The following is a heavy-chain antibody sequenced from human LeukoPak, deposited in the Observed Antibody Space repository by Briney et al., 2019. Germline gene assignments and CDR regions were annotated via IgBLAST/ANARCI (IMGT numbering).Heavy chain of an antibody. V-gene: IGHV4-34*01. CDR1: GGSFRGYY. CDR2: INHSGST. D-gene: IGHD6-13*01. J-gene: IGHJ3*02. Sequence: AETLSLTCAVYGGSFRGYYWSWIRQPPGKGLEWVGEINHSGSTNYNPSLKSRVTISVDTSKNQFSLKLSSVTAADTAVYYCARSTAAGTRFAFDIWGQGTMVTVSS. CDR3: ARSTAAGTRFAFDI.